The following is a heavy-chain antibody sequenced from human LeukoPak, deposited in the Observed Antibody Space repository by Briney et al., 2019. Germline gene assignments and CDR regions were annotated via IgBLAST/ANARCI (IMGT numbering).Heavy chain of an antibody. J-gene: IGHJ4*02. CDR2: IYYSGST. CDR1: GGSISSYY. CDR3: ARRALSGWYVDY. V-gene: IGHV4-59*01. Sequence: SETLSLTCSVSGGSISSYYWSWIRQPPGKGLEWIGYIYYSGSTNYNPSLKSRVTISVDTSKNQFSLKLSSVTAADTAVYYCARRALSGWYVDYWGQGTLVTVSS. D-gene: IGHD6-19*01.